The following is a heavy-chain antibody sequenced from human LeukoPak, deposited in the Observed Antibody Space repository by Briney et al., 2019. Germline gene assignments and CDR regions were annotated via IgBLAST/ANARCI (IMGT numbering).Heavy chain of an antibody. CDR3: ARIKGRSVTAIPFDY. Sequence: SGTLSLTCSVSGDSINSRNWYSWVRQSPGKGLEWIGEIYHSGSTNCNPSLKSRVTISVDKSRNQLSLKLNSVTAADTAVYYCARIKGRSVTAIPFDYWGQGTLVTVSS. D-gene: IGHD2-21*02. V-gene: IGHV4-4*02. CDR1: GDSINSRNW. CDR2: IYHSGST. J-gene: IGHJ4*02.